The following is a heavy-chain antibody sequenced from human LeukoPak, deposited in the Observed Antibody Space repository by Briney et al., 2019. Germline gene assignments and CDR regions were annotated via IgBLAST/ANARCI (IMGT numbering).Heavy chain of an antibody. J-gene: IGHJ4*02. CDR1: GGSISSGGYS. V-gene: IGHV4-30-2*01. CDR2: IYHSGST. Sequence: SETLSLTCAVPGGSISSGGYSWSWIRQPPGKGLEWIGYIYHSGSTNYNPSLKSRVTISVDTSKKQFSLKLSSVTAADTAVYYCVTYYFDSSGPKKNYWGQGTLVTVSS. CDR3: VTYYFDSSGPKKNY. D-gene: IGHD3-22*01.